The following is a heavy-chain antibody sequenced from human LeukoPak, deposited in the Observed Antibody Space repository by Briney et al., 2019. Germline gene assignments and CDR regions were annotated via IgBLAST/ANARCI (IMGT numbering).Heavy chain of an antibody. D-gene: IGHD6-13*01. CDR2: IYYSGTT. Sequence: SETLSLSCTVSGASISGFYWSWIRQPPGKGLEWIGDIYYSGTTNYNPSLKSRVTILVDTSKNEFSLKLSSVTAADTAVYYCARDNGRFGSSLDYWGQGTLVTVSS. CDR1: GASISGFY. J-gene: IGHJ4*02. CDR3: ARDNGRFGSSLDY. V-gene: IGHV4-59*12.